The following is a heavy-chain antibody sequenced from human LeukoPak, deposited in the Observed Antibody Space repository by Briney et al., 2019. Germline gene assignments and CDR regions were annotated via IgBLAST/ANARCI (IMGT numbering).Heavy chain of an antibody. D-gene: IGHD6-19*01. J-gene: IGHJ4*02. CDR2: LFGSGGSA. CDR3: GKTTTGYSSGQKPAWPVDY. V-gene: IGHV3-23*01. Sequence: GGSLRLSCEASGFTFGSYAMYWVRQAPGKGLEWVAGLFGSGGSAHYADSAKGRFTISRDNSKTTVYLQINSLRAEDTAVYYCGKTTTGYSSGQKPAWPVDYWGQGTLVTVSS. CDR1: GFTFGSYA.